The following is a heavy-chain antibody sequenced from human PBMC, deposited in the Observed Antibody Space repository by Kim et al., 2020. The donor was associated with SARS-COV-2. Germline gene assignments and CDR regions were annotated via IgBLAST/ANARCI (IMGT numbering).Heavy chain of an antibody. Sequence: SETLSLTCAVYGGSFSGYYWSWIRQPPGKGLEWIGEINHSGSTNYNPSLKSRVTISVDTSKNQFSLKLSSVTAADTAVYYCARLLHRQQLETSYFDYWGQGTLVTVSS. CDR2: INHSGST. CDR1: GGSFSGYY. D-gene: IGHD6-13*01. CDR3: ARLLHRQQLETSYFDY. V-gene: IGHV4-34*01. J-gene: IGHJ4*02.